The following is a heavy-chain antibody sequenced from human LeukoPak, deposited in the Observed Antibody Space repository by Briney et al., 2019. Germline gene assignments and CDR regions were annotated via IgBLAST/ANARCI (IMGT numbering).Heavy chain of an antibody. Sequence: PSETLSLTCTVSGYSISSGYYWGWIRQPPGKGLEWIGSIYHSGSTYYNPSVKSRVTISVDTSKNQFSLKLSSVSAADTAVYYCARADYSSTWSHDYYYMDVWGKGTTVTVSS. D-gene: IGHD6-13*01. J-gene: IGHJ6*03. CDR3: ARADYSSTWSHDYYYMDV. V-gene: IGHV4-38-2*02. CDR1: GYSISSGYY. CDR2: IYHSGST.